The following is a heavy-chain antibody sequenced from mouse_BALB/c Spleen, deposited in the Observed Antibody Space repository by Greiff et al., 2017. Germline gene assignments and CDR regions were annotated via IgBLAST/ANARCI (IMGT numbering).Heavy chain of an antibody. CDR3: ARCYGSSYPDY. D-gene: IGHD1-1*01. CDR2: IYPGGGYT. Sequence: VQLQQSGAELVRPGTSVKISCKASGYTFTNYWLGWVKQRPGHGLEWIGDIYPGGGYTNYNEKFKGKATLTADTSSSTAYMQLSSLTSEDSAFYFCARCYGSSYPDYWGQGTTLTVSS. CDR1: GYTFTNYW. V-gene: IGHV1-63*02. J-gene: IGHJ2*01.